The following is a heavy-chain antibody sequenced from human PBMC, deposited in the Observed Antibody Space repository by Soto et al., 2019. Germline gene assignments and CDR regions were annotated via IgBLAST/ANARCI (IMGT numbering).Heavy chain of an antibody. CDR2: IYWDDDK. Sequence: QITLKESGPTLVEPAQTLTLTCTFSGFSLSTSGVAVGWIRQPPGKALEWLALIYWDDDKRYSPSLKNRLTITNDTSKIQVVLTMTNMDPVDTATYYCAHRPTGWYFDLWGRGTLVTVSS. V-gene: IGHV2-5*02. CDR1: GFSLSTSGVA. CDR3: AHRPTGWYFDL. J-gene: IGHJ2*01.